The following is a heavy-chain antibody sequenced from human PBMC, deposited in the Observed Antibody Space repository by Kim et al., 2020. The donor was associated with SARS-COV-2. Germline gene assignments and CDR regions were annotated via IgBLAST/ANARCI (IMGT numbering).Heavy chain of an antibody. Sequence: SETLSLTCTVSGYSISSGYYWGWIRQPPGKGLEWIGNIYHSGSTYNNPSLESRVTISVDTSKNQFSLKLRSVTAADTAVYYCARNPYISSWYEDWGQGTLVTVSP. CDR1: GYSISSGYY. J-gene: IGHJ4*02. V-gene: IGHV4-38-2*02. CDR2: IYHSGST. D-gene: IGHD6-13*01. CDR3: ARNPYISSWYED.